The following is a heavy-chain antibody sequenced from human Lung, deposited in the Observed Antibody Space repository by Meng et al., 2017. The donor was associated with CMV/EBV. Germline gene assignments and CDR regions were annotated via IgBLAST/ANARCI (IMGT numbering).Heavy chain of an antibody. D-gene: IGHD2-21*01. CDR3: ARHMALAGSRGFDS. Sequence: SQTLSLTXVVSGDSIISANWWSWVRQPPGKGLEWIGEMSHSGSSNYDPSLKSRVSISIDKSKNHFSLNLISVTAADTAVYYCARHMALAGSRGFDSWGQGTLVTVSS. V-gene: IGHV4-4*02. CDR2: MSHSGSS. J-gene: IGHJ4*02. CDR1: GDSIISANW.